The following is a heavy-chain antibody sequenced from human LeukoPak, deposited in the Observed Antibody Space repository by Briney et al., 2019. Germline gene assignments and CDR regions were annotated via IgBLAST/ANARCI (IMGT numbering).Heavy chain of an antibody. CDR1: GGSISSYY. CDR2: IYYSGST. Sequence: PSETLSLTCTVSGGSISSYYWSWIRQPPGKGLEWIGYIYYSGSTNYNPSLKSRVTISVDTSKNQFSLKLSSVTAADTAVYYCVRGLTGVVGAADVWGKGTTVTVSS. CDR3: VRGLTGVVGAADV. J-gene: IGHJ6*04. D-gene: IGHD2-15*01. V-gene: IGHV4-59*01.